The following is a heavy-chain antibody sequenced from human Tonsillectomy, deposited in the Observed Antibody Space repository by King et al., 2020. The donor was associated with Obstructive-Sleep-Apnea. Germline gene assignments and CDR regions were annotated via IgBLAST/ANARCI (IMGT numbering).Heavy chain of an antibody. Sequence: VQLVESGGGLVQPGGSLRLSCAASGFTFTNAWMSWVRQVPGKGLEWVGRFKGKTDDGATDYAAPVKGRFTISRDDSRNTLYLQMNSLKTEDTAVYYCTTERSGGSCYFDYWGQGTLVTVSS. CDR3: TTERSGGSCYFDY. CDR1: GFTFTNAW. D-gene: IGHD2-15*01. CDR2: FKGKTDDGAT. J-gene: IGHJ4*02. V-gene: IGHV3-15*01.